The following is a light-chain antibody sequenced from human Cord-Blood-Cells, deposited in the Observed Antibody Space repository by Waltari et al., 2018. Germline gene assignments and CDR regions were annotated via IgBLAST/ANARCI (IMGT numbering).Light chain of an antibody. CDR1: SSAVGGYNF. CDR2: DVS. Sequence: QSALTQPAPVSGSPGQSITISCPGTSSAVGGYNFVSGYQQHPGKAPKLMIYDVSKRPSGVSDRFSGSKSGNTASLTISGLQAEDEADYYCSSYTSSSTFGVFGGGTKLTVL. V-gene: IGLV2-14*01. CDR3: SSYTSSSTFGV. J-gene: IGLJ3*02.